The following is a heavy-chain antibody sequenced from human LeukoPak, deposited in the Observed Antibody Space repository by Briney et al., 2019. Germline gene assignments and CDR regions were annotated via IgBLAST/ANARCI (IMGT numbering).Heavy chain of an antibody. CDR1: GFTFSNYG. V-gene: IGHV3-33*01. J-gene: IGHJ3*02. CDR2: IWYDGSNK. D-gene: IGHD1-14*01. Sequence: GGSLRLSCAASGFTFSNYGMVWVRQAPGKGLEWVAVIWYDGSNKYYVDSVKGRFTISRDNSKNTLYLQMNSLRVEDTAVYFCARDREPGWAQGPARGDAFDIWGQGTMVTVSS. CDR3: ARDREPGWAQGPARGDAFDI.